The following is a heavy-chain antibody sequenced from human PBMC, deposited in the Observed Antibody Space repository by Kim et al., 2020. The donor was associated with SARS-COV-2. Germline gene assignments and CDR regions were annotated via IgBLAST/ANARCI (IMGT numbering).Heavy chain of an antibody. V-gene: IGHV3-30*18. J-gene: IGHJ4*02. CDR3: AKDGGSGWSLHFDY. Sequence: GGSLRLSCAASGFTFSSYGMHWVRQAPGKGLEWVAVISYDGSNKYYADSVKGRFTISRDNSKNTLYLQMNSLRAEDTAVYYCAKDGGSGWSLHFDYWGQG. D-gene: IGHD6-19*01. CDR2: ISYDGSNK. CDR1: GFTFSSYG.